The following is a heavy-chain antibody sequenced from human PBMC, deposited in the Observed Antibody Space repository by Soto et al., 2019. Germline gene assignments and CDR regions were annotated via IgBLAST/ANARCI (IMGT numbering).Heavy chain of an antibody. D-gene: IGHD2-15*01. Sequence: QITLKESGPPLVKPTQTLTLTCTFSGFSLSTSGVGVGWIRQPPGKALEWLALIYWDDDKRYSPSLKSRLTIPKXPXXXQXXLTMTNLDPVDTATYYCAHRPSYCSGGSCYSGFDYWGQGTLVTVSS. J-gene: IGHJ4*02. CDR1: GFSLSTSGVG. CDR2: IYWDDDK. V-gene: IGHV2-5*02. CDR3: AHRPSYCSGGSCYSGFDY.